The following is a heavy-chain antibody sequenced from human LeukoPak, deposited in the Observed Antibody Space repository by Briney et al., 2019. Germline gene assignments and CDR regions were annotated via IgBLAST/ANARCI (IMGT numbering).Heavy chain of an antibody. CDR3: ASDWGLSQLEYCSNTNCYMGAFDI. J-gene: IGHJ3*02. CDR2: INPYSGCT. CDR1: GYTFTGYY. D-gene: IGHD2-2*02. Sequence: ASVKVSCKASGYTFTGYYMHWVRQAPGQGLEWMGWINPYSGCTNYAQKFQGRVTMTRDTSISTAYMELSRLRSDDTAVYYCASDWGLSQLEYCSNTNCYMGAFDIWGQGTMVTVSS. V-gene: IGHV1-2*02.